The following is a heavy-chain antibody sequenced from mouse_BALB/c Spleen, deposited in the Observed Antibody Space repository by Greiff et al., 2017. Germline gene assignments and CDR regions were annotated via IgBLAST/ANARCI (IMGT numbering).Heavy chain of an antibody. D-gene: IGHD2-2*01. CDR3: ARRGGYYGYDRGMDY. Sequence: VKLVESGPGLVQPSQSLSITCTVSGFSLTSYGVHWVRQSPGKGLEWLGVIWSGGSTDYNAAFISRLSISKDNSKSQVFFKMNSLQANDTAIYYCARRGGYYGYDRGMDYWGQGTSVTVSS. CDR1: GFSLTSYG. J-gene: IGHJ4*01. CDR2: IWSGGST. V-gene: IGHV2-2*02.